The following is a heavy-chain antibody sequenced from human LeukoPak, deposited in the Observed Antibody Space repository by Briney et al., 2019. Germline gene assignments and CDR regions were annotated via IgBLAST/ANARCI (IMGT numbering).Heavy chain of an antibody. Sequence: GGSLRLSCAASGFTFSDYWMTWVRQAPGKGLEWVANIKPDGSEKYYVDSVKGRFTISRDNAKNSLYLQMNSLRAEDTAVYYCAKDLHYGSADYWGQGTLVTVSS. CDR3: AKDLHYGSADY. CDR1: GFTFSDYW. CDR2: IKPDGSEK. J-gene: IGHJ4*02. V-gene: IGHV3-7*01. D-gene: IGHD3-10*01.